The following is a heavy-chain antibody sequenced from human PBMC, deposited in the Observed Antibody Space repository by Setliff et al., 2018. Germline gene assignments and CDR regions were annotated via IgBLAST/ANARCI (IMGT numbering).Heavy chain of an antibody. CDR2: INRRGST. CDR1: GGSVNSGYDN. D-gene: IGHD6-19*01. CDR3: ARATSGWYSAYYYYMDV. Sequence: SETLSLTCTVSGGSVNSGYDNWNWLRQPAGKGLEWIGNINRRGSTNFTPSLKSRVTISLDTPKNQFSLNLTSVTAADTAVYYCARATSGWYSAYYYYMDVWGKGTTVTVSS. J-gene: IGHJ6*03. V-gene: IGHV4-61*09.